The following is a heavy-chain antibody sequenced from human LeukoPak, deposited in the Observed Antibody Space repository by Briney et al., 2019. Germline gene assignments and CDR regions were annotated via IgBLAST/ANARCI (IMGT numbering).Heavy chain of an antibody. J-gene: IGHJ5*02. Sequence: ASVKVSCKASGGTFSSYAINWVRQAPGQGLEWMGRIIPIFDTANYAQKFQGRVTITADKSTSTAYMERSSLRSEAPAVFYCAREEGSSSWYKGTGSDWFDPWGQGTLVTVSS. CDR1: GGTFSSYA. V-gene: IGHV1-69*06. CDR3: AREEGSSSWYKGTGSDWFDP. D-gene: IGHD6-13*01. CDR2: IIPIFDTA.